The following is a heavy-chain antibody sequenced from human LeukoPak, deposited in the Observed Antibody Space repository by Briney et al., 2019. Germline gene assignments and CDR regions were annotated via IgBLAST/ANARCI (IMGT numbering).Heavy chain of an antibody. V-gene: IGHV3-43*02. Sequence: GGSLRLSCAASGFTFDDYAMHWVRQAPGKGLEWVSLISGDGGSTYYADSVKGRFTISRDNSKNSLCLQMNSLRTEDTALYYCAKDSGSPSRMWAAAGTSEYFQHWGQGTLVTVSS. J-gene: IGHJ1*01. CDR1: GFTFDDYA. CDR3: AKDSGSPSRMWAAAGTSEYFQH. D-gene: IGHD6-13*01. CDR2: ISGDGGST.